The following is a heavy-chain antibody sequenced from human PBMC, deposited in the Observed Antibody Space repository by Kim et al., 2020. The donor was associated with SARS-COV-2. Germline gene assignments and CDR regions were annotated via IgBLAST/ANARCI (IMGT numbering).Heavy chain of an antibody. CDR2: ISTNGDTT. CDR3: VRVRYNSGSDYFEY. D-gene: IGHD5-18*01. V-gene: IGHV3-64*01. Sequence: GGSLRLSCAASGFIFSAAGMHWVRQAPGKGLEYVAAISTNGDTTYYGKSVKGRFTISRDDSKNTLYLQMGSLRAEDTAVYFCVRVRYNSGSDYFEYWGQG. CDR1: GFIFSAAG. J-gene: IGHJ4*02.